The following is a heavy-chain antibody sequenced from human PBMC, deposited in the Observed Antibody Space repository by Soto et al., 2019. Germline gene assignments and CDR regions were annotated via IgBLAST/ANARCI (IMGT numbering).Heavy chain of an antibody. CDR2: IKNKANSYTT. D-gene: IGHD1-26*01. J-gene: IGHJ4*02. V-gene: IGHV3-72*01. CDR1: GFTFSDHH. CDR3: TVRGTSNFDY. Sequence: EVQLVESGGGLVQPGGSLRLSCAASGFTFSDHHMDWVRQASGKGLEWVGRIKNKANSYTTQYAASVKGRFTISRDDSKNSLYLQMSSLKTEDTAVYYCTVRGTSNFDYWGQGTLVTVSS.